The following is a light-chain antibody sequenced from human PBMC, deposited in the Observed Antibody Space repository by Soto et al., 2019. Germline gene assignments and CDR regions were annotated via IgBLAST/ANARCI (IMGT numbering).Light chain of an antibody. Sequence: QSALTQPASVSGSPGQSITISCTGTSSDVGGYNYVSWYQQHPGKAPKLMIYDVSNRPSGVSNRFSGSKSGNTASLTISGVQAEDEADYYCSSCASSSTVVFGGGTKLTVL. CDR2: DVS. J-gene: IGLJ3*02. CDR1: SSDVGGYNY. V-gene: IGLV2-14*01. CDR3: SSCASSSTVV.